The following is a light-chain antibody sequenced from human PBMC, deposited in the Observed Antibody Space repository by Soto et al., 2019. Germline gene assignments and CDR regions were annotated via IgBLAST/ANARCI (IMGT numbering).Light chain of an antibody. CDR3: QQYNSYSRT. V-gene: IGKV1-5*01. CDR2: DAS. J-gene: IGKJ1*01. Sequence: DIQMTQSPSTLSASVGDRVTITCRASQSISSWLAWYQKKPGKAPKLLIYDASSLESGFPSRFSGSGSGTEFTLTISSLQPDDFATYYCQQYNSYSRTFGQGTKVEIK. CDR1: QSISSW.